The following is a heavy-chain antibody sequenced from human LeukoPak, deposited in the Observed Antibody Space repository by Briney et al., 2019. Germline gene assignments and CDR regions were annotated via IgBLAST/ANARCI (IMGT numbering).Heavy chain of an antibody. D-gene: IGHD6-13*01. CDR3: ARRDRIAAAGNLPSAY. CDR1: GYTFTGYY. CDR2: INPNSGGT. Sequence: ASVKASCKASGYTFTGYYMHWVRQAPGQGLEWMGWINPNSGGTNYAQKFQGRVTMTRDTSISTAYMELSRLRSDDTAVYYCARRDRIAAAGNLPSAYWGQGTLVTVSS. J-gene: IGHJ4*02. V-gene: IGHV1-2*02.